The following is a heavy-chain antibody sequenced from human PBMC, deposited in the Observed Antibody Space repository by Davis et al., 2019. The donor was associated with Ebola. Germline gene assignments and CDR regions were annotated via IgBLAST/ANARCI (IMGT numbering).Heavy chain of an antibody. D-gene: IGHD2-15*01. V-gene: IGHV3-9*01. CDR2: ISWNSGSI. CDR1: GFTFDDYA. Sequence: SLKISCAASGFTFDDYAMHWVRQAPGKGLEWVSGISWNSGSIGYADSVKGRFTISRDNAKNSLYLQMNSLRAEDTALYYCAKDHYGLGYCSGGSSPVGCSGMDVWGQGTTVTVSS. CDR3: AKDHYGLGYCSGGSSPVGCSGMDV. J-gene: IGHJ6*02.